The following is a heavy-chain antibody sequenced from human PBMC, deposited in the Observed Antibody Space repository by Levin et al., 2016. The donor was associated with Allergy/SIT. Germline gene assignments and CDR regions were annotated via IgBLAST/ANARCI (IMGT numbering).Heavy chain of an antibody. V-gene: IGHV3-30*04. D-gene: IGHD1-26*01. J-gene: IGHJ4*02. Sequence: GGSLRLSCAASGFTFSSYAMHWVRQAPGKGLEWVAVISYDGSNKYYADSVKGRFTISRDNSKNTLYLQMNSLRAEDTAVYYCARDSKYRYSGSYYGSGYWGQGTLVTVSS. CDR3: ARDSKYRYSGSYYGSGY. CDR1: GFTFSSYA. CDR2: ISYDGSNK.